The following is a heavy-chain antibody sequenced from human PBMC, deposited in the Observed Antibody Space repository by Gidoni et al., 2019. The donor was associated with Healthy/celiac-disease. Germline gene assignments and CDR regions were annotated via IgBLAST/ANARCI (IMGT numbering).Heavy chain of an antibody. J-gene: IGHJ4*02. Sequence: QVQLLESGGGRVQPGGSLRLSCAASEFTLSSYAMHWVRQAPGTGLEWVAFIRYDGSNKYYADSVKGRFTISRDNSKNTLYLQMNSLRAEDTAVYYCAILEEWLVHPNFDYWGQGTLVTVSS. CDR3: AILEEWLVHPNFDY. V-gene: IGHV3-30*02. CDR1: EFTLSSYA. CDR2: IRYDGSNK. D-gene: IGHD6-19*01.